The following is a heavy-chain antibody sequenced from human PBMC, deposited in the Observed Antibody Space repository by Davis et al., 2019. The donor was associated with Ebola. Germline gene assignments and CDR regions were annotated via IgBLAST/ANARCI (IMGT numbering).Heavy chain of an antibody. CDR3: AREQPGAY. CDR2: IRSAGIIA. CDR1: GFNFRNYG. Sequence: GESLKISCVASGFNFRNYGMHWVRQAPGQGLEWLTAIRSAGIIAYYADSVKGRFTISRDNAKNSLYLQMNSLRAEDTAVYYCAREQPGAYWGQGTLVTVSS. V-gene: IGHV3-33*01. D-gene: IGHD4/OR15-4a*01. J-gene: IGHJ4*02.